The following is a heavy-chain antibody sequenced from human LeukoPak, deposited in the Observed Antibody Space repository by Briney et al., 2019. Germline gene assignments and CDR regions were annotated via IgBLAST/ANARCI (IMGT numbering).Heavy chain of an antibody. CDR1: GDSVSSNSAA. V-gene: IGHV6-1*01. Sequence: QTLSLTCAISGDSVSSNSAAWNWIRQSPSRGLEWLGGTYYRSKWYNDFAVSVKSRIAINPDTSKNQFSLQLTSVTPEDAAVYYCARVSSSWSPSLSVTHYFDSWGQGALVTVSS. CDR3: ARVSSSWSPSLSVTHYFDS. D-gene: IGHD6-6*01. J-gene: IGHJ4*02. CDR2: TYYRSKWYN.